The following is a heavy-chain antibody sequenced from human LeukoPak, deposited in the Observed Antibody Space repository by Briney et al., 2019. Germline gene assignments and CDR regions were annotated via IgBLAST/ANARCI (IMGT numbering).Heavy chain of an antibody. Sequence: SQTLSLTCTVSGGSISSGGYSWSWIRQHPGKGLEWIGYIYYSGSTYYNPSLKSRVTISVDTSKNQFSLKLNSVTAADTAVYYCARCKGNYYYGMDVWGQGTTVTVSS. CDR3: ARCKGNYYYGMDV. V-gene: IGHV4-31*03. J-gene: IGHJ6*02. CDR1: GGSISSGGYS. CDR2: IYYSGST.